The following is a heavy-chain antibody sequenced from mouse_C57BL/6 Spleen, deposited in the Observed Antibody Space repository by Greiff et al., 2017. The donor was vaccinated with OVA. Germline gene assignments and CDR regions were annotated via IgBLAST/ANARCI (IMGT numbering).Heavy chain of an antibody. CDR2: ISSGSSTI. J-gene: IGHJ3*01. CDR3: ARSFITTVVAPFAY. V-gene: IGHV5-17*01. D-gene: IGHD1-1*01. CDR1: GFTFSDYG. Sequence: EVKLVESGGGLVKPGGSLELSCAASGFTFSDYGMHWVRQAPEQGLAWVAYISSGSSTIYYADTVKGRFTISRDNAKNTLFLQMTSLRSEDTAMYYCARSFITTVVAPFAYWGQGTLVTVSA.